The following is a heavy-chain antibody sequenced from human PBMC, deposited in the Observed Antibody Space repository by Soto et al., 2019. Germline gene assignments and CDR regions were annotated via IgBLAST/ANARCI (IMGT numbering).Heavy chain of an antibody. CDR3: AKMTSDSYGRKYGMDV. D-gene: IGHD5-18*01. J-gene: IGHJ6*02. Sequence: EVHLLESGGGLVQPGGSLRLSCAGSGFPFSSYAMSWVRQAPEKVLEWVSALSDSGVSPYYADSVKGRFTISRDNSKNTLYLQMDSVRVEDTALYYCAKMTSDSYGRKYGMDVWGQGTTVTVSS. CDR1: GFPFSSYA. CDR2: LSDSGVSP. V-gene: IGHV3-23*01.